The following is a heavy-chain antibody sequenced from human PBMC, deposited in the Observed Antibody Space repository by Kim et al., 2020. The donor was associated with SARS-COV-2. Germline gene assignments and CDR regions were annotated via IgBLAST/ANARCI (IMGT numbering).Heavy chain of an antibody. D-gene: IGHD1-7*01. V-gene: IGHV4-39*01. J-gene: IGHJ5*02. Sequence: NPSLKSRVTISVDTSKNQFSLKLSSVTAADTAVYYCATQTTYNWNSLADPWGQGTLVTVSS. CDR3: ATQTTYNWNSLADP.